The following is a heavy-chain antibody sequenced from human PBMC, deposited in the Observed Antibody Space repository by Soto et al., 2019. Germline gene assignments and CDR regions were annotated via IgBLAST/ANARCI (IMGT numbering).Heavy chain of an antibody. J-gene: IGHJ4*02. Sequence: QLQLQESGPGLVKPSETLSLTCTVSGGSLSSSSYYWGWIRQPPGKGLEWIGSLYYSGSTYYNPSLKSRVTISVDTSKNQFSLKLSSVTAADTAVYYCARSTVRYFEPHYFDYWGQGTLVTVSS. CDR3: ARSTVRYFEPHYFDY. CDR2: LYYSGST. D-gene: IGHD3-9*01. V-gene: IGHV4-39*01. CDR1: GGSLSSSSYY.